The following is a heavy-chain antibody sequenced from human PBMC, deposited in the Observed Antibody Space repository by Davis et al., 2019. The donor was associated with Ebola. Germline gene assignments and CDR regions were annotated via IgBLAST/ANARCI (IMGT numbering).Heavy chain of an antibody. CDR2: MNRDSGNT. CDR1: VCTFTSHD. CDR3: TRGIARRRSGSWFDP. V-gene: IGHV1-8*01. J-gene: IGHJ5*02. D-gene: IGHD2-15*01. Sequence: SVPVSRLASVCTFTSHDINCVRLATGHGLAWMGRMNRDSGNTGYAQKFQGRVTMTRDTSITTAYMELSSLSSDDTAVYYCTRGIARRRSGSWFDPWGQGTPVTVSS.